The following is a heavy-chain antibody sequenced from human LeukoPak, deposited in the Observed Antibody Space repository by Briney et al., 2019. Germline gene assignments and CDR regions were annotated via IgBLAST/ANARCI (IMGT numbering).Heavy chain of an antibody. J-gene: IGHJ3*02. V-gene: IGHV1-8*01. D-gene: IGHD3-22*01. CDR1: GYTFTSYD. Sequence: ASVKVSCKASGYTFTSYDINWVRQATGQGLEWMRWMNPNSGNTGYAQKFQGRVTMTRNTSISTAYMELSSLRSEDTAVYYCASTIVVVREIAFDIWGQGTMVTVSS. CDR2: MNPNSGNT. CDR3: ASTIVVVREIAFDI.